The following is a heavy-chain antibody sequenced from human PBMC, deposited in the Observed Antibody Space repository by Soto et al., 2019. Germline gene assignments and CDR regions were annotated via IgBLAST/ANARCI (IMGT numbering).Heavy chain of an antibody. CDR1: GGSISSFY. D-gene: IGHD5-18*01. Sequence: PSETLSLTCTVSGGSISSFYWSWIRQPPGKGLEWIGYIYYSGSTNYNPSLKSRVTISVDTSKNQFSLKLSSVTAADTAVYYCARWLQRLIQLEGQGNPHYYYYYMDVWGKGTTVTVSS. J-gene: IGHJ6*03. CDR2: IYYSGST. CDR3: ARWLQRLIQLEGQGNPHYYYYYMDV. V-gene: IGHV4-59*01.